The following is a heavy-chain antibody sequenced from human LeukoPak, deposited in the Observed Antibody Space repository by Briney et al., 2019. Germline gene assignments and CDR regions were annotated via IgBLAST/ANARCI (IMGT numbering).Heavy chain of an antibody. J-gene: IGHJ4*02. D-gene: IGHD3-22*01. V-gene: IGHV3-30*03. CDR1: GFTFSSYS. CDR2: ISYDGSTK. Sequence: GGSLRLSCAASGFTFSSYSMNWVRQAPGKGLEWVAIISYDGSTKYYADSVKGRFSISRDNSKNTLYLQMNSLRVEDTAVYYCATPPTAYTSGSLGYWGQGTLVTVSS. CDR3: ATPPTAYTSGSLGY.